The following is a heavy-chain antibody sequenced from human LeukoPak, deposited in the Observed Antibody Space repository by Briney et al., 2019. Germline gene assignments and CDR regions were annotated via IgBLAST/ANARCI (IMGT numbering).Heavy chain of an antibody. CDR3: ARASHYSDSINYPDH. CDR1: GFTFDDYG. Sequence: WGSLRLSCAASGFTFDDYGMSWVRQAPGKGLEWVSGINWSGGSTGYADSVKGRFTISRDNAKNSLYLQMNSLRAEDTALYYCARASHYSDSINYPDHWGQRPVHRVSS. CDR2: INWSGGST. J-gene: IGHJ4*02. V-gene: IGHV3-20*04. D-gene: IGHD3-22*01.